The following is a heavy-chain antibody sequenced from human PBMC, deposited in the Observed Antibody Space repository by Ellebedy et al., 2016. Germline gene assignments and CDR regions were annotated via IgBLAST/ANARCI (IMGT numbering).Heavy chain of an antibody. CDR3: ARHVSRLAVAEDY. V-gene: IGHV5-10-1*01. J-gene: IGHJ4*02. D-gene: IGHD6-19*01. CDR2: IDPSDSYT. Sequence: GESLKISXKGSGYSFTSYWISWVRQMPGKGLEWMGRIDPSDSYTNYSPSFQGHVTISADKSISTAYLQWSSLKASDTAMYYCARHVSRLAVAEDYWGQGTLVTVSS. CDR1: GYSFTSYW.